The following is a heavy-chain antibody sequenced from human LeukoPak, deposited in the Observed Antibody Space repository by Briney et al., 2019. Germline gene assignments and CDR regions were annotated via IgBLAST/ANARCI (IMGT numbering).Heavy chain of an antibody. CDR3: ARDYYGSGSYYKRGWFDP. V-gene: IGHV4-39*07. CDR1: GGSLSSSSYY. J-gene: IGHJ5*02. D-gene: IGHD3-10*01. Sequence: PSETLSLTCTASGGSLSSSSYYWGWIRQPPGKGLEWIGSIYYSGSTYYNPSLKSRVIISVDTSKNQFSLKLSSVTAADTAVYYCARDYYGSGSYYKRGWFDPWGQGTLVTVSS. CDR2: IYYSGST.